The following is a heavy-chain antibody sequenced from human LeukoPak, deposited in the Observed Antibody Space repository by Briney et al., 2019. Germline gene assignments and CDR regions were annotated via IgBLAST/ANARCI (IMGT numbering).Heavy chain of an antibody. D-gene: IGHD6-19*01. CDR3: ARPVAGHCDY. CDR2: ISAYNGNT. J-gene: IGHJ4*02. V-gene: IGHV1-18*01. CDR1: GYTFTSYG. Sequence: ASVNVSCKASGYTFTSYGISWVRQAPGHGLEWMGWISAYNGNTNYAQKLQGRVTITTDTSTSTAYMELRSLRSDDTAVYYCARPVAGHCDYWGQGTLVTVSS.